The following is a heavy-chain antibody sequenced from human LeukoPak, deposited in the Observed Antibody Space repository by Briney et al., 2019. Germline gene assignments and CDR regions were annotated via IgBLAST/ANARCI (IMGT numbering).Heavy chain of an antibody. CDR3: ARGPHVSAVAGTIDY. CDR2: ISGSGGST. Sequence: PGGSLRLSCAASGFTFSNYAMTWVRQAPGKGLEWVSAISGSGGSTYYADSVKGRFTISRDNSKNTLYLQMNSLRAEDTAVYYCARGPHVSAVAGTIDYWGQGTLVTVSS. J-gene: IGHJ4*02. D-gene: IGHD6-19*01. CDR1: GFTFSNYA. V-gene: IGHV3-23*01.